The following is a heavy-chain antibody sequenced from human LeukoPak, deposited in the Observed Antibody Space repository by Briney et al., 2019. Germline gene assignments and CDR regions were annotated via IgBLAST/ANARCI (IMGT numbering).Heavy chain of an antibody. D-gene: IGHD2-2*01. CDR1: GYTFTSYY. V-gene: IGHV1-46*01. J-gene: IGHJ4*02. CDR3: ARVCRVNYFDY. CDR2: INPSGGST. Sequence: ASVKVSCKASGYTFTSYYMHCVRQAPGQGLEWMGIINPSGGSTRYAQKFQGRVTMTRDMSTSTVYMELSSLRSEDTAVYYCARVCRVNYFDYWGQGTLVTVSS.